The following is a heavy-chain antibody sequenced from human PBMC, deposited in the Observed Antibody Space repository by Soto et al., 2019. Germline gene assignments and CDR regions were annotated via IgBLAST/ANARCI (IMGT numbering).Heavy chain of an antibody. CDR1: GFGFTFSTSA. V-gene: IGHV3-23*01. J-gene: IGHJ5*02. CDR2: FRESGGTT. Sequence: AGGSLRLSCAASGFGFTFSTSAMSWVRQAPGKGLEWVSTFRESGGTTHYADSVKGRFTISRDTSKNTLYLQMNSLRAEDTAVYYCAKVPGIAAAGTSWFDPWGQGTLVTVSS. CDR3: AKVPGIAAAGTSWFDP. D-gene: IGHD6-13*01.